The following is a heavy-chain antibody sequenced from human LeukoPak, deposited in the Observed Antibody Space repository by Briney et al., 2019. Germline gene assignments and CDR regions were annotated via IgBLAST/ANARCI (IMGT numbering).Heavy chain of an antibody. CDR2: ISWNSGSI. CDR3: AKDMNYYNSSGYDY. J-gene: IGHJ4*02. Sequence: GGSLRLSCAASGFTFDDYAMHWVRQAPGKGLEWVSGISWNSGSIGYADSVKGRFTISRDNAKKSLYLQMNSLRAEDMALYYCAKDMNYYNSSGYDYWGQGTLVTVSS. D-gene: IGHD3-22*01. V-gene: IGHV3-9*03. CDR1: GFTFDDYA.